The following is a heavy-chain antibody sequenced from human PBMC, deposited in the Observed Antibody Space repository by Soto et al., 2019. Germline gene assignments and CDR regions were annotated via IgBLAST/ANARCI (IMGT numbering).Heavy chain of an antibody. CDR3: ARGGHDSSNNWFDP. D-gene: IGHD3-22*01. Sequence: GGSLRLSCAASEFTVSSSYMNWVRQSPGKGLEWVSVIYSDGSTYYADSVKGRFIISRDTSKNTVYLQMNSLRAEDTAVYYCARGGHDSSNNWFDPWGQGTLVTVSS. CDR2: IYSDGST. J-gene: IGHJ5*02. V-gene: IGHV3-53*01. CDR1: EFTVSSSY.